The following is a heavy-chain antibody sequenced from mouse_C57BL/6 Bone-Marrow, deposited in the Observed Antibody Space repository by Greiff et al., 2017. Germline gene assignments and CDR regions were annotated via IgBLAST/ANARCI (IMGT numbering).Heavy chain of an antibody. CDR3: ARFGYYVGYYAMVY. CDR2: IDPSDSYT. CDR1: GYTFTSYW. V-gene: IGHV1-69*01. J-gene: IGHJ4*01. Sequence: VQLQQPGAELVMPGASVKLSCKASGYTFTSYWMHWVKQRPGQGLEWIGEIDPSDSYTNYNQKFKGKSTLTVDKSSSTAYMQRSSRTSEDSAVYYCARFGYYVGYYAMVYWGQGTSVTVSS. D-gene: IGHD2-3*01.